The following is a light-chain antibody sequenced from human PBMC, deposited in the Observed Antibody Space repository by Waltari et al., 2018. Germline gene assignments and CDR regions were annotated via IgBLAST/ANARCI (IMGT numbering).Light chain of an antibody. CDR2: DVN. CDR1: RSDIGNYNF. V-gene: IGLV2-14*01. Sequence: QSALTQPASVSGSPGQSITISCTGTRSDIGNYNFVSWFQQHPGKAPKLMIYDVNKRPSGVSDRFSGSKSGNTASLTISGLQAEDEADYYCSSYASSTTPYVFGTGTKVTVL. CDR3: SSYASSTTPYV. J-gene: IGLJ1*01.